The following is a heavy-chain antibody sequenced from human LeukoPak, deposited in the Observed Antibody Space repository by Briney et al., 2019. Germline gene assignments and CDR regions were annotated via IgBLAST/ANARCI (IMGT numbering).Heavy chain of an antibody. CDR1: GGSISSGSYY. D-gene: IGHD3-3*01. CDR2: INHSGST. Sequence: PSQTLSLTCTVSGGSISSGSYYWSWIRQPPGKGLEWIGEINHSGSTNYNPSLKSRVTISVDTSKNQFSLKLSSVTAADTAVYYCARGGVYFDFWSGYYGPPRTVDAFVIWGQGTMVTVSS. CDR3: ARGGVYFDFWSGYYGPPRTVDAFVI. J-gene: IGHJ3*02. V-gene: IGHV4-39*07.